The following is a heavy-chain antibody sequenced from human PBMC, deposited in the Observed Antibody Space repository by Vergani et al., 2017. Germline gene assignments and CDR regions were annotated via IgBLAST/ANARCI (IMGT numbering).Heavy chain of an antibody. V-gene: IGHV4-31*03. CDR1: GGSISSGGYY. D-gene: IGHD2-15*01. CDR2: IYYSGST. CDR3: ARGRYCSGGSCYSLWWFDP. J-gene: IGHJ5*02. Sequence: QVQLQESGPGLVKPSQTLSLTCTVSGGSISSGGYYWSWIRQHPGKGLEWIGYIYYSGSTYYNPSLKSRVTISVDTSKNQFSLKLSSVTAADTAVYYCARGRYCSGGSCYSLWWFDPWGQGTLVTVSS.